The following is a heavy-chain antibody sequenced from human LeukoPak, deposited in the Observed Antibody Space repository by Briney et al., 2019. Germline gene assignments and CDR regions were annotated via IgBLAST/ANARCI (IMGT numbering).Heavy chain of an antibody. D-gene: IGHD5-24*01. V-gene: IGHV4-39*01. CDR2: IYYSGST. CDR1: GGSISSSSYY. J-gene: IGHJ4*02. Sequence: SETLSLTCTVSGGSISSSSYYWGWIRQPPGKGLEWIGSIYYSGSTYYNPSLKSRVTISVDTSKNQFSLKLSSVTAADAAVYYCATLEMTDYWGQGTLVTVSS. CDR3: ATLEMTDY.